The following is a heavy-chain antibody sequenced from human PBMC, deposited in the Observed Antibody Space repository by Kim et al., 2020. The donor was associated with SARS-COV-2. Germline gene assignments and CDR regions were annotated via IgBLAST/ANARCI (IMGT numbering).Heavy chain of an antibody. V-gene: IGHV4-34*01. J-gene: IGHJ5*02. Sequence: SETLSLTCAVYGGSFSGYYWSWIRQPPGKGLEWIGEINHSGSTNYNPSLKSRVTISVDTSKNQFSLKLSSLTAADTAVYYCARGRYYGSGSSLGWFDPWGQGTLVTVSS. D-gene: IGHD3-10*01. CDR3: ARGRYYGSGSSLGWFDP. CDR2: INHSGST. CDR1: GGSFSGYY.